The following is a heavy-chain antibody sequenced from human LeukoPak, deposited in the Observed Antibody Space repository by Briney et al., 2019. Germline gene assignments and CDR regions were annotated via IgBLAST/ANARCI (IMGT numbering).Heavy chain of an antibody. CDR2: ISYDGSNK. V-gene: IGHV3-30*03. CDR1: GFTFSGYG. J-gene: IGHJ4*02. CDR3: ARWGNDYSQFDS. Sequence: GGSLRLSCAASGFTFSGYGTHWVRQAAGKGLEWVAVISYDGSNKYYGDSVKGRFTISRDNSKNTLFLQMNSLRTEDTAVYFCARWGNDYSQFDSWGQGTLVTAS. D-gene: IGHD4-11*01.